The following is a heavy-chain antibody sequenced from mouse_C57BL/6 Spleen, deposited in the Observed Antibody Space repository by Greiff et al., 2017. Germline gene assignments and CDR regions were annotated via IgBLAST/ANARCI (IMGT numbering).Heavy chain of an antibody. Sequence: QVQLQQSGPELVKPGASVKLSCKASGYTFTSYDINWVKQRPGQGLEWIGWIYPRDGSTKYNEKFKGKATLTVDTSSSTAYMELHSLTSEDSAVYVCARPYYYGSSYWYFDVWGTGTTVTVSS. CDR3: ARPYYYGSSYWYFDV. CDR1: GYTFTSYD. V-gene: IGHV1-85*01. D-gene: IGHD1-1*01. J-gene: IGHJ1*03. CDR2: IYPRDGST.